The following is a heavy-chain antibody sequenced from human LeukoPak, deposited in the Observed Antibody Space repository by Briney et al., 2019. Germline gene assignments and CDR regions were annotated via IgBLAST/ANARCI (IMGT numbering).Heavy chain of an antibody. Sequence: SVKVSCKASGGTFSSYAISWVRQAPGQGLEWMGGVIPIFGTANYAQKFQGRVTITADESTSTAYMELSSLRSEDTAVYYCARGVTTREPFDYWGQGTLVTVSS. J-gene: IGHJ4*02. D-gene: IGHD4-17*01. CDR3: ARGVTTREPFDY. CDR2: VIPIFGTA. CDR1: GGTFSSYA. V-gene: IGHV1-69*13.